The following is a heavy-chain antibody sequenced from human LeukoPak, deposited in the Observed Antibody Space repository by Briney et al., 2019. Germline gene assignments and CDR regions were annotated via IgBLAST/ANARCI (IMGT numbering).Heavy chain of an antibody. CDR3: AKDLGGEGGSGFPGY. D-gene: IGHD3-10*01. CDR1: GFTFVSYA. J-gene: IGHJ4*02. V-gene: IGHV3-23*01. Sequence: GGCLRLSCAASGFTFVSYAMSWVRQVPGKGLEWVSAISGSGSDTYYADSVKGRFTISGDNSKSTLYLQMNSLRAEDTAIYYCAKDLGGEGGSGFPGYWGRGTLVTVSS. CDR2: ISGSGSDT.